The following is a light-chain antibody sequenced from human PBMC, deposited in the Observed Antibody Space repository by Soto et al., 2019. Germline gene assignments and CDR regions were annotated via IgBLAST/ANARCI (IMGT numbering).Light chain of an antibody. CDR3: ETWDTNARV. J-gene: IGLJ2*01. V-gene: IGLV4-60*03. Sequence: QLVLTQSSSASASLGSSVKVTCTLSSGHSGYIIAWHQQHPGKAPRYLMKLERSGNYNKGSGVPDRFSGSSSGADRFLTISNLQSEDEADYYCETWDTNARVFGGGTQLTVL. CDR1: SGHSGYI. CDR2: LERSGNY.